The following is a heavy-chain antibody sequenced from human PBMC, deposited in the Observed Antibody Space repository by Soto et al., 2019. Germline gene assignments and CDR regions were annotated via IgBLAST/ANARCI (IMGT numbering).Heavy chain of an antibody. Sequence: EVQLVESGGGLVKPGGSLRLSCAASGFTFSSYSMSWVRQAPGKGLEWLASISSSSSFIYYADSLKGRFTTSRDNAKNSLYLQMNSLRLEDAAVYHCPTEEFQVDYWGQGNLVSVSS. CDR2: ISSSSSFI. CDR3: PTEEFQVDY. J-gene: IGHJ4*02. D-gene: IGHD3-10*01. CDR1: GFTFSSYS. V-gene: IGHV3-21*01.